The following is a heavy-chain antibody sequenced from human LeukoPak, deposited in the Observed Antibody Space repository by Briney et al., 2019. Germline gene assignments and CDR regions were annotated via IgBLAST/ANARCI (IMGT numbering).Heavy chain of an antibody. V-gene: IGHV4-59*01. CDR2: IYYSGST. CDR3: AGRGYSYGYSDY. Sequence: SETLSLTCTVSGGSISSYYWSWIRQPPGKGLEWIGYIYYSGSTNYNPSLKGQVTISVDTSKNQFSLKLSSVTAADTAVYYCAGRGYSYGYSDYWGQGTLVTVSS. D-gene: IGHD5-18*01. CDR1: GGSISSYY. J-gene: IGHJ4*02.